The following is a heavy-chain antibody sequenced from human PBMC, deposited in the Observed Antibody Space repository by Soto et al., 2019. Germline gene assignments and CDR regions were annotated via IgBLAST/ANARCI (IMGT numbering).Heavy chain of an antibody. V-gene: IGHV4-31*03. CDR3: ARWWSGSRQGFDP. CDR1: GGSISSGNYY. Sequence: SETLSLACSVSGGSISSGNYYWSWIRQHPGKGLEWIGYIYYSGSTYYNPSLKSRVTISVDTSKNQFSLKLSSVTAADTAVYYCARWWSGSRQGFDPWGQGTLVTVSS. J-gene: IGHJ5*02. CDR2: IYYSGST. D-gene: IGHD3-3*01.